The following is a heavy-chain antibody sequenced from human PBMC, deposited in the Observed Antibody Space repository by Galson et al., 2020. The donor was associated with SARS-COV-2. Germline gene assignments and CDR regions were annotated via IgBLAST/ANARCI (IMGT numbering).Heavy chain of an antibody. J-gene: IGHJ4*02. CDR1: GGSITNYI. Sequence: SETLSLTCTVSGGSITNYICGWIRQPPGKGLEWIGYIYDSGSTNYNPSLKSQVTISVDTSKNQFSLKLYSATAADTAVYYCATTARGSGSYNYWGQGTLVTVSS. V-gene: IGHV4-59*01. CDR2: IYDSGST. D-gene: IGHD3-10*01. CDR3: ATTARGSGSYNY.